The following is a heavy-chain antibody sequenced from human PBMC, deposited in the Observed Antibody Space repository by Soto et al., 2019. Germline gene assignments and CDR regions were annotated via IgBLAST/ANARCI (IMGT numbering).Heavy chain of an antibody. CDR1: GYTFTSYG. V-gene: IGHV1-18*01. CDR3: ARVRPVTTSVLNWYDP. CDR2: ISGYNGNT. J-gene: IGHJ5*02. D-gene: IGHD4-17*01. Sequence: QVQLVQSGAEVKKPGASVKVSCRASGYTFTSYGISWVRQAPGQGLEWMGWISGYNGNTNYAQKVQDRVIMTTDTSTNRAYMELMSLRSDDTAVYYCARVRPVTTSVLNWYDPWGQGTLVTVSS.